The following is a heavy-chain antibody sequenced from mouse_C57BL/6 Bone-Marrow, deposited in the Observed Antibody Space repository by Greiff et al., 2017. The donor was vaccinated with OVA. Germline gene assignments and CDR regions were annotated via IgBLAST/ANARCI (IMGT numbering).Heavy chain of an antibody. J-gene: IGHJ3*01. CDR2: IYPRSGNT. D-gene: IGHD2-1*01. V-gene: IGHV1-81*01. CDR1: GYTFTSYG. CDR3: SGSNYFAY. Sequence: VQRVESGAELARPGASVKLSCKASGYTFTSYGISWVKQRTGQGLEWIGEIYPRSGNTYYNEKFKGKATLTADKSSSTAYMELRSLTSEDSAVYFCSGSNYFAYWGQGTLVTVSA.